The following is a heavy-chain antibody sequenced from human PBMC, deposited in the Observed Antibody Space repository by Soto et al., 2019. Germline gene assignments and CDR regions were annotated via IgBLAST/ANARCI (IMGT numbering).Heavy chain of an antibody. CDR2: IYYSGST. V-gene: IGHV4-59*01. CDR1: GGSISSYY. J-gene: IGHJ5*02. Sequence: SETLSLTCTVSGGSISSYYWSWIRQPPGKGLEWIGYIYYSGSTNYNPSLKSRVTISVDTSKNQFSLKLSSVTAADTAVYYCARESVPGGSNWFDPWGQGXLVTVSS. CDR3: ARESVPGGSNWFDP. D-gene: IGHD2-15*01.